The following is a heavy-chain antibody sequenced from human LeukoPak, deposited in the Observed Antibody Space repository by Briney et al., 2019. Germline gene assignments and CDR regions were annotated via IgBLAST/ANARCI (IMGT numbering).Heavy chain of an antibody. CDR1: GGIFSSYA. J-gene: IGHJ4*02. Sequence: GSSVKVSCKASGGIFSSYAISWVRQAPGQGLEWMGRIIPIFGTANYAQKLQGRVTMTTDTSTSTAYMELRSLRSDDTAVYYCPRDQGTYYYDSSGYSFDYWGQGTLVTVSS. CDR2: IIPIFGTA. V-gene: IGHV1-69*05. CDR3: PRDQGTYYYDSSGYSFDY. D-gene: IGHD3-22*01.